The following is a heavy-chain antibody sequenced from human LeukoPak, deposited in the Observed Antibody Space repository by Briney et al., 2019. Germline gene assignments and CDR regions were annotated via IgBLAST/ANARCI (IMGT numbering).Heavy chain of an antibody. CDR3: ARLTPGPNFYYGMDA. V-gene: IGHV6-1*01. J-gene: IGHJ6*02. CDR1: GDSVSCNTAA. Sequence: SQTLSLTCAISGDSVSCNTAAWNWIRQSPSRGLEWLGSTYYRSKWYNDYAISVKSRITINPDTSKNQFSLQLNSVTPEDTAVYYCARLTPGPNFYYGMDAWGQGTTVTVSS. CDR2: TYYRSKWYN. D-gene: IGHD3-16*01.